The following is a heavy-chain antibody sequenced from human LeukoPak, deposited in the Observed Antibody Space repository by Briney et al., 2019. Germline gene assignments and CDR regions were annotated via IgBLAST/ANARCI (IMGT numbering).Heavy chain of an antibody. J-gene: IGHJ4*02. V-gene: IGHV4-39*07. CDR3: AREDTAMVSFDY. CDR1: RGSISSSSYY. CDR2: IYYSGST. Sequence: SETLSLTCTVSRGSISSSSYYWGWIRQPPGKGLEWIGSIYYSGSTYYNPSLKSRVTISVDTSKDQFSLKLSSVTAADTAVYYCAREDTAMVSFDYWGQGTLVTVSS. D-gene: IGHD5-18*01.